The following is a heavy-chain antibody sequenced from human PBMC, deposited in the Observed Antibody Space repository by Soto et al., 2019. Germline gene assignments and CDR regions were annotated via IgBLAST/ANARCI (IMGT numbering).Heavy chain of an antibody. D-gene: IGHD3-22*01. CDR1: GFTFSSYG. CDR3: ARERGYPYYFDY. J-gene: IGHJ4*02. CDR2: IWYDGSNK. V-gene: IGHV3-33*01. Sequence: GGSLRLSCAASGFTFSSYGMHWVRQAPGKGLEWVAVIWYDGSNKYYADSVKGRFTISRDNSKNTLYLQMNSLGAEDTAVYYCARERGYPYYFDYWGQGTLVTVSS.